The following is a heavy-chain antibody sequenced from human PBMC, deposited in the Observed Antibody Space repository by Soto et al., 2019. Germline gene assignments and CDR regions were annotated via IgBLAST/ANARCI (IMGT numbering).Heavy chain of an antibody. V-gene: IGHV4-30-2*01. D-gene: IGHD2-15*01. J-gene: IGHJ4*02. CDR2: IYHSETT. Sequence: TLCLTCGVSGASINSGGYSWTWIRQPPGKGLEWMGYIYHSETTSYNPSLKSRVTISVDTSKNQFSLKLTSVTAADTAVYYCAREGCSDGSCYYDYWGQGAPVTVSS. CDR3: AREGCSDGSCYYDY. CDR1: GASINSGGYS.